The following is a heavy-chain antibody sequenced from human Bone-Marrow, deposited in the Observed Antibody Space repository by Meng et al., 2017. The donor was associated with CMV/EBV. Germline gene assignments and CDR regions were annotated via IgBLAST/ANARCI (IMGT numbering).Heavy chain of an antibody. J-gene: IGHJ4*02. V-gene: IGHV3-21*04. CDR1: GFTFSSYS. D-gene: IGHD6-6*01. Sequence: GESLKISCAASGFTFSSYSMNWVRQAPGKGLEWVSSISSSSGYMYYADSVKGRFTISRDNAKNSLYLQMNSLRAEDTAVYYCAKGYLGYSSSSTFDYWGQGTLVTVSS. CDR2: ISSSSGYM. CDR3: AKGYLGYSSSSTFDY.